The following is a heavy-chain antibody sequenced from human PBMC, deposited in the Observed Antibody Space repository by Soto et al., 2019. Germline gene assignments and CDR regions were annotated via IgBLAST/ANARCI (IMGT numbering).Heavy chain of an antibody. D-gene: IGHD6-6*01. J-gene: IGHJ5*02. V-gene: IGHV4-31*03. CDR3: ARDRHNNFFDP. CDR1: GASMISGGYY. CDR2: IYYSGST. Sequence: SETLCLTCTVSGASMISGGYYWTWIRQSPGKGLEWIGYIYYSGSTYYNPSLESRVAISLDTSRSQFSLTLHSVTAADTAIYYCARDRHNNFFDPWGQGTLVTVS.